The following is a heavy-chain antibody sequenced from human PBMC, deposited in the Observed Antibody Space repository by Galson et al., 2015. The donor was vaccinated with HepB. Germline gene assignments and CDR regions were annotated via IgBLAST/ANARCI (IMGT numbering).Heavy chain of an antibody. CDR1: GYTFTSYD. Sequence: SVKVSCKASGYTFTSYDINWVRQATGQGLEWMGWMNPNSGNTGYAQKFQGRVTMTRNTSISTAYMELSSLRSEDTAVYYCARSSGVVAATPYYYYMDVWGKGTTVTVSS. CDR2: MNPNSGNT. V-gene: IGHV1-8*01. CDR3: ARSSGVVAATPYYYYMDV. J-gene: IGHJ6*03. D-gene: IGHD2-15*01.